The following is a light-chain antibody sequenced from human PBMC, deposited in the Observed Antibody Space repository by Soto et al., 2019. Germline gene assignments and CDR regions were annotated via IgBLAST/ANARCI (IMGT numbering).Light chain of an antibody. J-gene: IGKJ1*01. CDR1: QNINTY. V-gene: IGKV1-39*01. Sequence: DIQMPQSPSSLSASVGDRVTITCRASQNINTYLNCYQQKQRKAPRLLIYSASHLQSGVPSTFSGSASGTDFTLNIISLQAEDFATDYCQKSYSTPWTFGQGTKVAIK. CDR2: SAS. CDR3: QKSYSTPWT.